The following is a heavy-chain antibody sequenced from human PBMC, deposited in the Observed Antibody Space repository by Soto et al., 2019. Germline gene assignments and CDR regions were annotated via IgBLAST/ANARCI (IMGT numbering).Heavy chain of an antibody. Sequence: SLRLSCAASGFTFSSYAMDWVRQAPGKGLDWVAVISYDGSNKYYADSVKGRFTVSRDNSKNTLYLQMNSLRAEDTAVYYCARDAYYDFWRGSNHYWGQGTLVTVSS. CDR2: ISYDGSNK. J-gene: IGHJ4*02. CDR1: GFTFSSYA. CDR3: ARDAYYDFWRGSNHY. D-gene: IGHD3-3*01. V-gene: IGHV3-30-3*01.